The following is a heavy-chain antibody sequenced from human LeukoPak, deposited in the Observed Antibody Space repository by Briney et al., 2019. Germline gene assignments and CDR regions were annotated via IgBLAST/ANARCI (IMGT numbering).Heavy chain of an antibody. CDR1: GGTFSSYA. V-gene: IGHV1-69*13. Sequence: ASVKVSCKASGGTFSSYAISWVRQAPGQGLEWMGGTIPIFGTANYAQKFQGRVTITADESTSTAYMELSSLRSEDTAVYYCARAIAVAGFPDYYYYMDVWGKGTTVTVSS. D-gene: IGHD6-19*01. J-gene: IGHJ6*03. CDR2: TIPIFGTA. CDR3: ARAIAVAGFPDYYYYMDV.